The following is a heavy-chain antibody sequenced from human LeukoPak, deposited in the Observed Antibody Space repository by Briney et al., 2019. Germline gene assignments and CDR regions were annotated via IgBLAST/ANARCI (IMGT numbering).Heavy chain of an antibody. CDR2: INTDGSST. V-gene: IGHV3-74*01. CDR3: STSPSFGSSWYQFNY. CDR1: GFTFSSYW. J-gene: IGHJ4*02. Sequence: PGGSLRPSCAASGFTFSSYWMHWVRQAPGKGLVWVPRINTDGSSTSYADSVKGRFTISRDNAKNTLYLQMNSLRAEDTAVYYCSTSPSFGSSWYQFNYWGQGALVIVSS. D-gene: IGHD6-13*01.